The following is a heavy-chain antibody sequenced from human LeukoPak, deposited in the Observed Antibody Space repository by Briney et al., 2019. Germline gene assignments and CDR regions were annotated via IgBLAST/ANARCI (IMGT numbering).Heavy chain of an antibody. CDR1: GGSIDSTNW. CDR2: IHHDGRI. CDR3: ARSHDHLWGNYPDY. J-gene: IGHJ4*02. V-gene: IGHV4/OR15-8*01. Sequence: SETLSLTCDVSGGSIDSTNWWNWVHQPPGKGLEWIGEIHHDGRINYNPSLKSRVTLSVDKSKNQFSLRLNSVTAADTAMYYCARSHDHLWGNYPDYWGQGTLVIVSS. D-gene: IGHD3-16*02.